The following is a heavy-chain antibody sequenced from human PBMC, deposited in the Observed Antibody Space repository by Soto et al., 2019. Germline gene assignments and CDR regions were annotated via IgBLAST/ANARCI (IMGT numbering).Heavy chain of an antibody. CDR3: ARESEDLTSNFDY. Sequence: PGGSLRLSCAASGFTFNTYEMNWVRQAPGRGLEWVSSISSTTNYIYYGDSMKGRFTISRDNAKNSLYLEMNSLRAEDTAVYYCARESEDLTSNFDYWGQGTLVTVSS. V-gene: IGHV3-21*06. CDR2: ISSTTNYI. CDR1: GFTFNTYE. J-gene: IGHJ4*02.